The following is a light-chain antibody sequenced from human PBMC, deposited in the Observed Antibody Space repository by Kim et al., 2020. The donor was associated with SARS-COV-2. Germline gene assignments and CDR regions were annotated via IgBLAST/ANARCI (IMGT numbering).Light chain of an antibody. Sequence: GQSITFAFPRTSRDVGGYNYVSWYQQHPGKAPKLIIYDVINRPSGVSNRFSGSKSGNTASLTISGLQAEDEADYYCSSYTSSSTLVFGGGTKLTVL. CDR1: SRDVGGYNY. J-gene: IGLJ3*02. CDR2: DVI. V-gene: IGLV2-14*03. CDR3: SSYTSSSTLV.